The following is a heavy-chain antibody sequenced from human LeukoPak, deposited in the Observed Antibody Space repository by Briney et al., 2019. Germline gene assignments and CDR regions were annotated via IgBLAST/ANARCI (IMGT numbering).Heavy chain of an antibody. Sequence: ASVKVSCKASGYTFTSYGISWVRQAPGQGLEWMGWISAYNGNTNYAQKLQGRVTMTTDTSTSTAYMELKSLRSDDTTVYYCARAKEGYCSSTSCYTRAWIDYWGQETLVTVSS. CDR1: GYTFTSYG. V-gene: IGHV1-18*01. D-gene: IGHD2-2*02. CDR3: ARAKEGYCSSTSCYTRAWIDY. J-gene: IGHJ4*02. CDR2: ISAYNGNT.